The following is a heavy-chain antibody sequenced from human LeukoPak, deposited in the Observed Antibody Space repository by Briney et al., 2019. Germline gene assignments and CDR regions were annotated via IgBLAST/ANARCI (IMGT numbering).Heavy chain of an antibody. Sequence: GGPLRLSCAASGFTFSSYRMSWVREAPGKGLEWVANIKQDGSEKYYVDSVKGRFTISRHNAENSLYLQMNSLRAEDTAVYYCARVYAENYYGSGSYPETFDYWGQGTLVTVSS. CDR3: ARVYAENYYGSGSYPETFDY. CDR2: IKQDGSEK. CDR1: GFTFSSYR. V-gene: IGHV3-7*01. J-gene: IGHJ4*02. D-gene: IGHD3-10*01.